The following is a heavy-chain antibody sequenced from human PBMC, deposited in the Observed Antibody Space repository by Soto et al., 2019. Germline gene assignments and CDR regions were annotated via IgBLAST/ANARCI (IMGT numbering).Heavy chain of an antibody. CDR2: IYPGDSDT. CDR3: SRQAGWSKGDDS. Sequence: ESLTISCTGSGYIFRGYWIALVRQMPGKGLEWMGIIYPGDSDTRYSPSFQGQVTISADTSISTSYLQWSNLKASDSAMYYCSRQAGWSKGDDSWGQGTLVTVYS. V-gene: IGHV5-51*01. CDR1: GYIFRGYW. J-gene: IGHJ4*02. D-gene: IGHD2-15*01.